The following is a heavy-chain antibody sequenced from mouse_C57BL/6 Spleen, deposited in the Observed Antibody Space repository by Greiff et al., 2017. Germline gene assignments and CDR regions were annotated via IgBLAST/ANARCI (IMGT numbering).Heavy chain of an antibody. J-gene: IGHJ1*03. CDR3: ARGTGYFDV. Sequence: QVQLKQSGPELVKPGASVKISCKASGYAFSSSWMNWVKQRPGKGLEWIGRIYPGDGDTTYNGKFKGKATLTADKSSSTAYMQLSSLTSEDSAVYFCARGTGYFDVWGTGTTVTVSS. CDR1: GYAFSSSW. CDR2: IYPGDGDT. V-gene: IGHV1-82*01. D-gene: IGHD3-3*01.